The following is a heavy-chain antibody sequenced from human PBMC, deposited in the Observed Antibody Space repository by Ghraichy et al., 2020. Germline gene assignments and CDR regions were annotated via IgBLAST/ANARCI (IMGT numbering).Heavy chain of an antibody. CDR2: ITSSSSTI. V-gene: IGHV3-48*02. J-gene: IGHJ1*01. Sequence: ESLNISCAASGFTFSSYSMNWVRQAPGEGLEWISYITSSSSTIYYADSVKGRFTISRDNARNSLYLQMNSLRDEDTAVYYCARDGEYTSSYRSKYFQHCGQGTLVTVSS. D-gene: IGHD6-6*01. CDR1: GFTFSSYS. CDR3: ARDGEYTSSYRSKYFQH.